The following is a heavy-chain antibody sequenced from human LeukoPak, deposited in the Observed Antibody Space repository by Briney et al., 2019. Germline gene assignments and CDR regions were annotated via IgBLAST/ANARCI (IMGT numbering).Heavy chain of an antibody. J-gene: IGHJ4*02. V-gene: IGHV4-39*01. D-gene: IGHD5-12*01. Sequence: SETLSLTCTISGGSISSSSYYWGWNLRPPGKGLEWIGSLSYGGSSFYNPSLKSRVTISVDTSKNQFSLRLSSVTAADTAVYYCARHISPRGYGGYDYYFDSGGQGTLVTVSS. CDR1: GGSISSSSYY. CDR2: LSYGGSS. CDR3: ARHISPRGYGGYDYYFDS.